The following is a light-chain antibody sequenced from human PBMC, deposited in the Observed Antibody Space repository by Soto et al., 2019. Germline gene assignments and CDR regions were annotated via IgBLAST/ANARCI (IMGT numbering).Light chain of an antibody. V-gene: IGLV2-8*01. CDR1: SSDVGGYNF. CDR2: EVS. CDR3: SAYAGSNTFV. J-gene: IGLJ2*01. Sequence: QSALTQPPSASGSPGQSVTISCTGTSSDVGGYNFVSWYQQHPGKAPKLMISEVSKRPSGVPDRFSGSKSGNTASLTVSGLQAEDEADYYCSAYAGSNTFVFGGGTKLTVL.